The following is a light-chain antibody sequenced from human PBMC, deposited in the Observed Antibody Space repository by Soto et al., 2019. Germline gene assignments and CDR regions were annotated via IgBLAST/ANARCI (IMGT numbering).Light chain of an antibody. J-gene: IGKJ5*01. Sequence: EIVMTQSPATLSVSPGARATLSCRASQSVSSNLAWYQQKPCQAPRLLIYGASTRATGIPARFSGSGSGTEFTLTISSLQSEDFAVYDCQQYNNWPPITFGQGTRLEIK. CDR2: GAS. V-gene: IGKV3-15*01. CDR3: QQYNNWPPIT. CDR1: QSVSSN.